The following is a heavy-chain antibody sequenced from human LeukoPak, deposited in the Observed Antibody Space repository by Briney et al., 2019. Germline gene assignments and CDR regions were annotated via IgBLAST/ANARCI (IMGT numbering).Heavy chain of an antibody. V-gene: IGHV5-51*01. CDR1: GYSFTSYW. CDR3: ARHGIKAMLGYYYYMDV. Sequence: KHGESLKISCKGSGYSFTSYWIGWVRQMPGKGLEWMGIIYPGDSDTRYSPSFQGQVTISADKSISTAYLQWSSLKASDTAMYYCARHGIKAMLGYYYYMDVWGKGTTVTVSS. CDR2: IYPGDSDT. J-gene: IGHJ6*03. D-gene: IGHD2-2*01.